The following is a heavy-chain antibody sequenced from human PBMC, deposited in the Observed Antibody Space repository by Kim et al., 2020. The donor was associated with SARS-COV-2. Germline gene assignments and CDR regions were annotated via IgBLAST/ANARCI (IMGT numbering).Heavy chain of an antibody. CDR3: AREYIPSYVDYCFDY. D-gene: IGHD2-21*01. J-gene: IGHJ4*02. V-gene: IGHV3-48*02. Sequence: ADCVKGRFAISRDNASNSLYLQMNNVGDEDSAVYYCAREYIPSYVDYCFDYWGQGALVTVSS.